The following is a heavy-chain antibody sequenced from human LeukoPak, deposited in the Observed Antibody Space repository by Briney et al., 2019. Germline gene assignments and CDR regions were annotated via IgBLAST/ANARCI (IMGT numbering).Heavy chain of an antibody. D-gene: IGHD1-26*01. CDR1: GFTFSSYG. Sequence: GGSLRLSCAASGFTFSSYGMHWVRQAPGKGLEWVAFIRYDGSNKYYADSVKGRFSISRDKSKNTVYLQMNSLRAEDTAVYYCARELREHGVFDIWGQGTVVTVSS. CDR3: ARELREHGVFDI. V-gene: IGHV3-30*02. CDR2: IRYDGSNK. J-gene: IGHJ3*02.